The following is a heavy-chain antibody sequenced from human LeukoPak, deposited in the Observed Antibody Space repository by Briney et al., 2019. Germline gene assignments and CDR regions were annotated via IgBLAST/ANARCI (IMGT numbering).Heavy chain of an antibody. J-gene: IGHJ4*02. D-gene: IGHD6-13*01. V-gene: IGHV1-8*02. CDR1: GYTFTGYY. CDR3: ARGGIAAAVGV. Sequence: ASVKVSCKASGYTFTGYYIHWVRQAPGQGLEWMGWMNPNSGNTGYAQKFQGRVTMTRNTSISTAYMELSSLRSEDTAVYYCARGGIAAAVGVWGQGTLVTVSS. CDR2: MNPNSGNT.